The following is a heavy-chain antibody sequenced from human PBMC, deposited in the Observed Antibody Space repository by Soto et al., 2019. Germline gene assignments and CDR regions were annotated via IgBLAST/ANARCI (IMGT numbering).Heavy chain of an antibody. CDR1: GFTFSNAW. CDR3: TTAPHVFDYYGMDV. J-gene: IGHJ6*02. Sequence: EVQLVESGGGLVKPGGSLRLSCAASGFTFSNAWMNWVRQAPGKGLEWVGRIKSITDGGTTDYAAPVKGRFTISRDDSKNTLYLQMNSLKTEDTAVYYCTTAPHVFDYYGMDVWGQGTTVTVSS. CDR2: IKSITDGGTT. V-gene: IGHV3-15*07. D-gene: IGHD3-10*01.